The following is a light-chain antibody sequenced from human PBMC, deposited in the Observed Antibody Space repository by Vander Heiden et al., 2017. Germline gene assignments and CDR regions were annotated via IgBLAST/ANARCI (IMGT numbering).Light chain of an antibody. J-gene: IGKJ2*01. V-gene: IGKV1-5*03. CDR2: KAS. Sequence: DFQMTQSPSTLSASVGDRVTITCRASQNIDTWLAWYQQKPGKAPKLLIYKASSLESGVPSRFSGSGSGTEFTLSISCLQPDDFATYYCQQYDSNLYIFGQGTKLEIK. CDR3: QQYDSNLYI. CDR1: QNIDTW.